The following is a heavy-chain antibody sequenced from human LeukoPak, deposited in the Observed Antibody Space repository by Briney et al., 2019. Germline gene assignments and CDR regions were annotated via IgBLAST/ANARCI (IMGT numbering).Heavy chain of an antibody. CDR1: GFIFSGYG. V-gene: IGHV3-33*08. D-gene: IGHD6-19*01. CDR3: AREAAVAGKGGFDY. J-gene: IGHJ4*02. Sequence: PGGSLRLSCAASGFIFSGYGMHWVRQAPGKGLEWVAVIWYDGSNKYYADSVKGRFTISRDNSKNTLYLQVNSLRAEDTAVYYCAREAAVAGKGGFDYWGQGTLVSVSS. CDR2: IWYDGSNK.